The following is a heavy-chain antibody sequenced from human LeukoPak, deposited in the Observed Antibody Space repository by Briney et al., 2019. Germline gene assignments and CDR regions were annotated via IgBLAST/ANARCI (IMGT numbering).Heavy chain of an antibody. CDR3: ARGARHFDWLYYFDY. V-gene: IGHV3-23*01. CDR1: RFTFSNYA. D-gene: IGHD3-9*01. J-gene: IGHJ4*02. CDR2: ISGSGDDT. Sequence: GGSLRPSCAASRFTFSNYAMSWVRQAPGKGLEWVSTISGSGDDTYDADSVKGRFTISRDNSKNTLFLQMNSLRAEDTAVYYCARGARHFDWLYYFDYWGQGTLLTVSS.